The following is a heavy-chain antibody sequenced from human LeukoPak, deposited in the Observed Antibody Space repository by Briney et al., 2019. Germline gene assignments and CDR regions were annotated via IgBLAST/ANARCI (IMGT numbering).Heavy chain of an antibody. CDR3: ARGGRRTYYYDSSGRLFDY. CDR2: INHSGST. J-gene: IGHJ4*02. V-gene: IGHV4-34*01. CDR1: GGSFSGCY. Sequence: SETLSLTCAVYGGSFSGCYWRWIRQPPGKGLERSGEINHSGSTNYNPSLKSRVTISVDTSKNQFSLKLSSVTAADTAVYYCARGGRRTYYYDSSGRLFDYWGQGTLVTVSS. D-gene: IGHD3-22*01.